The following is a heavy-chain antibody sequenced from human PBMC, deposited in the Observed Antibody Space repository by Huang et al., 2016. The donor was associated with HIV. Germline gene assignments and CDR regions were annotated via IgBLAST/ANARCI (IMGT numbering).Heavy chain of an antibody. Sequence: QVQLVESGGGVVQPGGALRLSCAASGFTFSGYGMHWVRQAPGKGLEWVAFIRYDGSNEYYVDSVKGRFTISRDNSKNTLYLQINILRAEDTAVYYCAKDGDTDYAPDYWGQGTLVTVSS. CDR3: AKDGDTDYAPDY. V-gene: IGHV3-30*02. CDR1: GFTFSGYG. J-gene: IGHJ4*02. CDR2: IRYDGSNE. D-gene: IGHD2-2*01.